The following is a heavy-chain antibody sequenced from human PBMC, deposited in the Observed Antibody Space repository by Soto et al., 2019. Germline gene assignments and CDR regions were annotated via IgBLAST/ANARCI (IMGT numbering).Heavy chain of an antibody. D-gene: IGHD3-9*01. CDR2: ISSSGRA. CDR1: GGSVNNNAYS. Sequence: SETLSLTCTVSGGSVNNNAYSWTWIRQHPGKGPECIGHISSSGRASYSPSLKSRVNISFDKSKNQVFLNLRFVTGADTAVYFCARDVRDTGYSYWFDPWGQGILVTVSS. CDR3: ARDVRDTGYSYWFDP. V-gene: IGHV4-31*03. J-gene: IGHJ5*02.